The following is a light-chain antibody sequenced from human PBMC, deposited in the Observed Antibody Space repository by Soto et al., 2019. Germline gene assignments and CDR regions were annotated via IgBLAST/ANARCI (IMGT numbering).Light chain of an antibody. CDR3: TSYTSSSTIL. V-gene: IGLV2-14*03. Sequence: QSALTQPACVSGSPGQSITISCTGTSSDVGGYNYVSWYQQHPGKAPKLMIYDVSNRPSGASNRFSGSKSGNTASLTISGLQAEDEADYYCTSYTSSSTILFGGGTKLTVL. J-gene: IGLJ2*01. CDR2: DVS. CDR1: SSDVGGYNY.